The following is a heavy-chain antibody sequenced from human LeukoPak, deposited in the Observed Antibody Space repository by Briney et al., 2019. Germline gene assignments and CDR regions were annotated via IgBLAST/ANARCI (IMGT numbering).Heavy chain of an antibody. D-gene: IGHD3-10*01. CDR3: ARVGSAGYYFDY. Sequence: SQTLSLTCTVSGGSISSGDYYWSWIRQPPGKGLEWIGYIYYSGSTYYNPSLKSRVTISVDTSKNQFSLKLSSVTAADTAVYYCARVGSAGYYFDYWGQGTLVTVSS. V-gene: IGHV4-30-4*01. J-gene: IGHJ4*02. CDR2: IYYSGST. CDR1: GGSISSGDYY.